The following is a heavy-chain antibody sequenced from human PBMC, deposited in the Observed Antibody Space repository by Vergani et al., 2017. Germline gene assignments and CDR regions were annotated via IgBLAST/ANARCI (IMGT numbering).Heavy chain of an antibody. V-gene: IGHV4-30-4*08. D-gene: IGHD6-6*01. J-gene: IGHJ4*02. Sequence: QVQLQESGPGLVKPSQTLSLTCTVSGGSISSGDYYWSWIRQPPGKGLEWIGEINHSGSTNYNPSLKSRVTISVDTSKNQFSLKLSSVTAADTAVYYCARGKRAARPTAIFDYWGQGTLVTVSS. CDR2: INHSGST. CDR1: GGSISSGDYY. CDR3: ARGKRAARPTAIFDY.